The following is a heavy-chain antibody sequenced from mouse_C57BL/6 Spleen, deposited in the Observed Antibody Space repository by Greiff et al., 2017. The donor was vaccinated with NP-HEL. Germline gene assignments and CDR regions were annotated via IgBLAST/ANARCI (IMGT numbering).Heavy chain of an antibody. D-gene: IGHD2-10*02. J-gene: IGHJ2*01. CDR3: AREGYGKCFDY. CDR1: GYSITSGYY. V-gene: IGHV3-6*01. Sequence: EVQLQESGPGLVKPSQSLSLTCSVTGYSITSGYYWNWIRQFPGNKLEWMGYISYDGSNNYNPSLKNRISITRDTSKNQFFLKLNSVTTEDTATYYCAREGYGKCFDYWGQGTTLTVSS. CDR2: ISYDGSN.